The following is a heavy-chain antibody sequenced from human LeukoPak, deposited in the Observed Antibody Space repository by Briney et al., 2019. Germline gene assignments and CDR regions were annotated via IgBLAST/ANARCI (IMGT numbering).Heavy chain of an antibody. J-gene: IGHJ4*02. Sequence: GGSLRLSCAASGFTFSSYWMSWVRQAPGKGLEWVSAISGSGGSTYYADSVKGRFTISRDNSKNTLYLQMNSLRAEDTAVYYCARDPLGGDSSGSAFDYWGQGTLVTVSS. V-gene: IGHV3-23*01. D-gene: IGHD3-22*01. CDR1: GFTFSSYW. CDR2: ISGSGGST. CDR3: ARDPLGGDSSGSAFDY.